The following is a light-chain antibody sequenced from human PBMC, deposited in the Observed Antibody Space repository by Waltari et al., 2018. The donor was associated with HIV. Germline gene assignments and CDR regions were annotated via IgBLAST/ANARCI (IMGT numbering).Light chain of an antibody. CDR3: QQYYSIPRT. Sequence: DIVMTQSPDSLAVSLGERATIHCKSRQSVLYTSTNKNYLAWYQQKSGQPPKLIIYWASTRESGVPDRFSGSGSGTNFTLTISSLQAEDVALYYCQQYYSIPRTFGQGTKVEIQ. J-gene: IGKJ1*01. V-gene: IGKV4-1*01. CDR1: QSVLYTSTNKNY. CDR2: WAS.